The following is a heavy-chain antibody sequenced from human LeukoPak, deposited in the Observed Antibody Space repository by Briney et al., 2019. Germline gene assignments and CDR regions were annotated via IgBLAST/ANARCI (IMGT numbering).Heavy chain of an antibody. J-gene: IGHJ6*03. CDR2: INHSGST. CDR1: GGSFSGYY. D-gene: IGHD2-2*01. V-gene: IGHV4-34*01. CDR3: ARGLVGYCSSTSCSHRPSLSMDV. Sequence: SETLSLTCAVYGGSFSGYYWNWIRQPPGKGLEWIGEINHSGSTNYNPSLKSRVTISVDTSKNQFSLKLSSVTAADTAVYYCARGLVGYCSSTSCSHRPSLSMDVWGKGTTVTVSS.